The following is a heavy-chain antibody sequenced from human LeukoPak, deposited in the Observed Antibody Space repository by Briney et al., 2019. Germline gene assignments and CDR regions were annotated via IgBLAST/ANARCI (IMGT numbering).Heavy chain of an antibody. J-gene: IGHJ4*02. CDR1: GFPFSDYG. CDR3: AKVRWGSDNALDS. Sequence: GTSLRLSCAASGFPFSDYGMYWVRQAPGKGLEWLAVISHDGSNKYYADSVKGRITISRDNSMNTLYLQMNSLRAEDTAVYYCAKVRWGSDNALDSWGQGTLVTGSS. D-gene: IGHD3-16*01. V-gene: IGHV3-30*18. CDR2: ISHDGSNK.